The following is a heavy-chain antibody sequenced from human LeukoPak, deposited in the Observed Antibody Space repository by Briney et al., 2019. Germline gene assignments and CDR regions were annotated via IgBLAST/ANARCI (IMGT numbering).Heavy chain of an antibody. J-gene: IGHJ4*02. CDR2: ISRSGDYT. D-gene: IGHD4-17*01. V-gene: IGHV3-23*01. Sequence: GGSLRLSCAASGFNFGGYVMSWVRQAPGKGLEWVSVISRSGDYTKYADSVKGRFTISRNNSKNTLSLQVSGLRAEHTAIYYCAKDRDDSGDYAFDYWGQGILVSVSS. CDR1: GFNFGGYV. CDR3: AKDRDDSGDYAFDY.